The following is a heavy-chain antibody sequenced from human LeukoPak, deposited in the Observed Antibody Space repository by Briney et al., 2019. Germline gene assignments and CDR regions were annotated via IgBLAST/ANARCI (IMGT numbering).Heavy chain of an antibody. V-gene: IGHV1-18*01. Sequence: ASVKVSCKASGYTFTSYGISWVRQAPGQGLEWMGWINAYNGNTNYAQKLQGRVTMTTDTSTSTAYMELRSLRSDDTAVYYCARDLQNRLQVRGVNRCAFDIWGQGTMVTVSS. CDR2: INAYNGNT. D-gene: IGHD3-10*01. J-gene: IGHJ3*02. CDR3: ARDLQNRLQVRGVNRCAFDI. CDR1: GYTFTSYG.